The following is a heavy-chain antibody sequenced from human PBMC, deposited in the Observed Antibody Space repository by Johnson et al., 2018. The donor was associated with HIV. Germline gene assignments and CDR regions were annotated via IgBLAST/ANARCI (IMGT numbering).Heavy chain of an antibody. CDR1: GFTFSSYG. J-gene: IGHJ3*02. CDR2: ISYDGSNK. D-gene: IGHD4-23*01. Sequence: QVQLVESGGGVVQPGRSLRLSCAASGFTFSSYGMHWVRQAPGKGLEWVAVISYDGSNKYYADSVKGRFTISRDNSKNTLYLQMNSLRAEDTAVYYCARGGAGGNSEGAFDIWGQGTMVTVSS. V-gene: IGHV3-30*19. CDR3: ARGGAGGNSEGAFDI.